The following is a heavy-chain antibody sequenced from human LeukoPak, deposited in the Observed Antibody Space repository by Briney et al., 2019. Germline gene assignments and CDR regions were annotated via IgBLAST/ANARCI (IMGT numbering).Heavy chain of an antibody. V-gene: IGHV3-7*01. CDR2: IKQAGSEK. CDR1: GFTFSSYW. D-gene: IGHD2-2*01. CDR3: ATEEVYYCSSTSRQLFDY. Sequence: GGSLRLSCAASGFTFSSYWMSWVRQAPGKGLKWVANIKQAGSEKYYVDSVKGRFTISRDNAKNSLYLQMNSLRAEDTAVYYCATEEVYYCSSTSRQLFDYWGQGTLVTVSS. J-gene: IGHJ4*02.